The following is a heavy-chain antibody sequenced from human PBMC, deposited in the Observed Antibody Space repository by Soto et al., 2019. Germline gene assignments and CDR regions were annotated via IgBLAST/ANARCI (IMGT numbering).Heavy chain of an antibody. Sequence: GASVKVSCKASGYTFTSYGISWVRQAPGQGLEWMGWISAYNGNTNYAQKLQGRVTMTTDTSTSTAYMELRSLRSDDTAVYYCARGVKYCTNGVCSFYGMAVWGQGTTVTVS. V-gene: IGHV1-18*01. D-gene: IGHD2-8*01. CDR1: GYTFTSYG. CDR2: ISAYNGNT. CDR3: ARGVKYCTNGVCSFYGMAV. J-gene: IGHJ6*02.